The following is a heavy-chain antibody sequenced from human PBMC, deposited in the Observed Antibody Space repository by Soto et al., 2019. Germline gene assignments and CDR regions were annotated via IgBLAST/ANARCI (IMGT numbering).Heavy chain of an antibody. D-gene: IGHD1-26*01. CDR1: GGSLSSYY. CDR2: INHSGSA. CDR3: ARGLISGSHYSGGWYYFDS. J-gene: IGHJ4*02. V-gene: IGHV4-34*01. Sequence: PSPTLSRTCTVSGGSLSSYYWTWIRQPPGKGLEWIGQINHSGSANYNPSLKSRVTISVHTSKSQFSLELSSVTAADTAVYYCARGLISGSHYSGGWYYFDSWGQGTQVTVSS.